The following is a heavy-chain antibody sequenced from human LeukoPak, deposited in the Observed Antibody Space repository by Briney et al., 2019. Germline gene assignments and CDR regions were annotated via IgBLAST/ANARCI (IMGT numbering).Heavy chain of an antibody. V-gene: IGHV1-69*13. J-gene: IGHJ4*02. CDR3: ARSAGDYYDSSGYYGD. Sequence: ASVKVSCKASGGTFSSYAISWVRQAPGQGLEWMGGIIPIFGTANYAQKFQGRVTITADESTSTAYMELSSLRSGDTAVYYCARSAGDYYDSSGYYGDWGQGTLVTVSS. D-gene: IGHD3-22*01. CDR2: IIPIFGTA. CDR1: GGTFSSYA.